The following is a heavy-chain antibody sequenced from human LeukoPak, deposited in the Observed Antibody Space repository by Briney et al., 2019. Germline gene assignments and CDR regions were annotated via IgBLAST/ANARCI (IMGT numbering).Heavy chain of an antibody. D-gene: IGHD2-2*01. CDR3: ARQIVVVPAAIPDY. CDR2: IYYSGST. Sequence: SETLSLTCTVSGGSISSSSYYWGWIRQPPGKGLEWIGSIYYSGSTYYNPSLTSRVTISVDTSKNQFSLKLSSVTAADTAVYYCARQIVVVPAAIPDYWGQGTLVTVSS. V-gene: IGHV4-39*01. J-gene: IGHJ4*02. CDR1: GGSISSSSYY.